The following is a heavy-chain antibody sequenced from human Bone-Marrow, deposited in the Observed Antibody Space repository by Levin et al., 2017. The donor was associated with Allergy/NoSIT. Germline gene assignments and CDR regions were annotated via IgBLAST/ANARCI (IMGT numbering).Heavy chain of an antibody. CDR1: GGSISSGGYY. Sequence: SSETLSLTCTVSGGSISSGGYYWSWIRQHPGKGLEWIGYIYYSGSTYYNPSLKSRVTISVDTSKNQFSLKLSSVTAADTAVYYCARGGEYCTNGVCYSGFDYWGQGTLVTVSS. J-gene: IGHJ4*02. V-gene: IGHV4-31*03. CDR3: ARGGEYCTNGVCYSGFDY. D-gene: IGHD2-8*01. CDR2: IYYSGST.